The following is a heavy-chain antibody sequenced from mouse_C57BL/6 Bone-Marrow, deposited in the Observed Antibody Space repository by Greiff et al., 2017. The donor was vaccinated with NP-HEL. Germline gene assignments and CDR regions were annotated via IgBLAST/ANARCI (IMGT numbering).Heavy chain of an antibody. V-gene: IGHV1-26*01. Sequence: EVQLQQSGPELVKPGASVKISCKASGYTFTDYYMNWVKQSHGKSLEWIGDINPNNGGTSYNQKFKGKATLTVDKSSSTAYMELRSLTSEDSAVYYCAREGGGYSSWFAYWGQGTLVTVSA. CDR1: GYTFTDYY. D-gene: IGHD2-3*01. CDR3: AREGGGYSSWFAY. J-gene: IGHJ3*01. CDR2: INPNNGGT.